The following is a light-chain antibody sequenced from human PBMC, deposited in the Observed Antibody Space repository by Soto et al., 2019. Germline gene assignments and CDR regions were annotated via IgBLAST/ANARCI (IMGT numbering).Light chain of an antibody. Sequence: QSVLTQPPSASGTPGQRVTISCSGSNFNIGSHTVNWYQQLPGTAPKLLMHNNNQRPSGVPDRFSGSKSGTSASLAISGLQSEDDADYSCSVWDDSLKGWVFGGGTKLTVL. CDR2: NNN. CDR1: NFNIGSHT. CDR3: SVWDDSLKGWV. V-gene: IGLV1-44*01. J-gene: IGLJ3*02.